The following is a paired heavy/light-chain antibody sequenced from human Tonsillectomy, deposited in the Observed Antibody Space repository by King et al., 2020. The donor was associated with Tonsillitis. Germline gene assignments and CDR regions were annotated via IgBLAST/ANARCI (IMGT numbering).Heavy chain of an antibody. CDR3: TTVDPDDARGYYYLGDALNI. V-gene: IGHV3-15*01. CDR1: GFSFSDAW. J-gene: IGHJ3*02. CDR2: IQSKADGERT. D-gene: IGHD3-22*01. Sequence: EVQLVESGGGLVEPGGSLRLSCAASGFSFSDAWMSWVRQAPGKGLEWIGRIQSKADGERTDYAAPVKGRFTISRDDSEKTLFLHMTFLQTEDTAVYYCTTVDPDDARGYYYLGDALNIWGQGTLVTVSS.
Light chain of an antibody. CDR1: TGAVTTSHY. CDR3: LLSSNGARPL. V-gene: IGLV7-46*01. J-gene: IGLJ2*01. Sequence: QAVVTQETSLTVSPGGTVTLTCGSDTGAVTTSHYPYWFQQKPGQAPRTLIYDTTNKHSWTPARFSGSLLGGKAALTLSGAQPEDEADYYCLLSSNGARPLFGGGTKLTVL. CDR2: DTT.